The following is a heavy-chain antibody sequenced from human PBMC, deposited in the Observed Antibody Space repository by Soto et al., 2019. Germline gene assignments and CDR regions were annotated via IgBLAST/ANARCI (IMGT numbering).Heavy chain of an antibody. CDR3: ARHDSGSYLGYYYGMDV. V-gene: IGHV5-51*01. CDR1: GYSFTSYW. Sequence: GDSLKISCKGSGYSFTSYWIGWVRQMPGKGLEWMGIIYPGDSDTRYSPSFQGQVTISADKSISTAYLQWSSLKASDTAMYYCARHDSGSYLGYYYGMDVWGQGTTVTVSS. D-gene: IGHD1-26*01. CDR2: IYPGDSDT. J-gene: IGHJ6*02.